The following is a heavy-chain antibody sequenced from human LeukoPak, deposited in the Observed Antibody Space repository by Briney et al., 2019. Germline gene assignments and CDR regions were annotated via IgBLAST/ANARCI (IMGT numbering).Heavy chain of an antibody. CDR1: GLTASHNVNNA. Sequence: GGSLRLSCAASGLTASHNVNNAMSWVRHAPGKGLEWVSGITTSGSAYYADSVKGRFTISRENSNNTLYLHMDSLRAEDTAVYYCAKAPVWNYYYGLDVWGQGTTVTVSS. CDR2: ITTSGSA. V-gene: IGHV3-23*01. D-gene: IGHD2-21*01. J-gene: IGHJ6*02. CDR3: AKAPVWNYYYGLDV.